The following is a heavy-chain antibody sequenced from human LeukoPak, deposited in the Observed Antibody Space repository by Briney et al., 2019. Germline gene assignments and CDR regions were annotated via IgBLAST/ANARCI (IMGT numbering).Heavy chain of an antibody. D-gene: IGHD5-12*01. CDR2: ISGSGGST. J-gene: IGHJ4*02. CDR1: GFTFSSYG. CDR3: AIRKSGNAIDY. V-gene: IGHV3-23*01. Sequence: PGGTLRLSCAASGFTFSSYGMSWVRQAPGKGLEWVSAISGSGGSTYYADSVKGRFTISRDNSKDTLYLQMNSLRAEDTAVYYCAIRKSGNAIDYWGQGTLVTVSS.